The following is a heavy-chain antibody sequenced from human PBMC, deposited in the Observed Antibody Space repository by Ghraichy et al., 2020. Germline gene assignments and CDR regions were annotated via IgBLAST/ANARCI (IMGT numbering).Heavy chain of an antibody. D-gene: IGHD4-17*01. Sequence: SQTLSLTCAVYGGSFSGYYWTWIRQPPGKGLEWIGEINHSGSTNYNPSLKSRVTISVDTSKNQFSLKLSSVTAADTAVYYCARGLRQEDWFDPWGQGTLVTVSS. J-gene: IGHJ5*02. CDR1: GGSFSGYY. V-gene: IGHV4-34*01. CDR2: INHSGST. CDR3: ARGLRQEDWFDP.